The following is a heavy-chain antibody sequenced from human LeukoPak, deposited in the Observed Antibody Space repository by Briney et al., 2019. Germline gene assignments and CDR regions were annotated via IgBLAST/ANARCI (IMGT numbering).Heavy chain of an antibody. J-gene: IGHJ4*02. D-gene: IGHD2-21*01. CDR1: GGTFSSYT. CDR3: ARDPIVVVKNQPYYFDY. V-gene: IGHV1-69*04. CDR2: IIPIPGIA. Sequence: SVKVSCKASGGTFSSYTISWVRQAPGQGLEWMGRIIPIPGIANYAQKFQGRVTITADKSTSTAYMELSSLRSEDAAVYYCARDPIVVVKNQPYYFDYWGQGTLVTVSS.